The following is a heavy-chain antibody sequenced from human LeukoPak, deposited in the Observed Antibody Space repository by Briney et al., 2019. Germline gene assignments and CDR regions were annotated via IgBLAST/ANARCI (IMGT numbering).Heavy chain of an antibody. Sequence: GGSLRLSCAASGFTFSSYSMNWVRQAPGKGLEWVSSISSSSSYIYYADSVKGRFTISRDNSKNTLYLQMNSLRAEDTAVYYCASISDSSGWYSPLIDAFDIWGQGTMVTVSS. V-gene: IGHV3-21*04. CDR1: GFTFSSYS. CDR3: ASISDSSGWYSPLIDAFDI. D-gene: IGHD6-19*01. CDR2: ISSSSSYI. J-gene: IGHJ3*02.